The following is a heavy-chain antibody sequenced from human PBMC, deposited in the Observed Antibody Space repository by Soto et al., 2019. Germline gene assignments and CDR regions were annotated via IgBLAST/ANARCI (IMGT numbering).Heavy chain of an antibody. CDR3: ARRARPDFYYMDV. D-gene: IGHD6-6*01. V-gene: IGHV3-64*01. J-gene: IGHJ6*03. CDR2: ISSSGGGT. CDR1: GFTFSSYA. Sequence: GGSLRLSCAASGFTFSSYAMSWVRQAPGKGLECVSAISSSGGGTYYANSVQGRFTISRDNSKNTAYLQMGSLRPEDTAVYYCARRARPDFYYMDVWGKGTTVTVSS.